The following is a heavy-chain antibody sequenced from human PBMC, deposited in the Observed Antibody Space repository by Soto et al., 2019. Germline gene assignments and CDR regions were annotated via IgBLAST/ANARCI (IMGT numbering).Heavy chain of an antibody. Sequence: QGQLVQSGAELKKPGSSVKVSCKASGGTFSSYTISWVRQAPGQGLEWMGRIIPILGIANCAQQFRGRVTITAAKSTSTAYMEVSSLRSEDTAVYYCARDFVVGGTADGDYWGQRTLVTVCS. J-gene: IGHJ4*02. CDR3: ARDFVVGGTADGDY. CDR1: GGTFSSYT. V-gene: IGHV1-69*08. CDR2: IIPILGIA. D-gene: IGHD1-1*01.